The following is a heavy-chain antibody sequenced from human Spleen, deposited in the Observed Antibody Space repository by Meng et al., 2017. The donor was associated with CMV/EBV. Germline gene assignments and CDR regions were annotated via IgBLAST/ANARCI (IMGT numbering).Heavy chain of an antibody. CDR1: EFTFSSHG. CDR3: ARDRLRFNYYYYDMDV. Sequence: GESLKISCAASEFTFSSHGMHWVRQAPGKGLDWVALISYDGNKEYYADSVKGRFTISRDNSKNTLYLQMNSLRAEDTAVYYCARDRLRFNYYYYDMDVWGQGTTVTVSS. V-gene: IGHV3-30-3*01. CDR2: ISYDGNKE. J-gene: IGHJ6*02. D-gene: IGHD3-3*01.